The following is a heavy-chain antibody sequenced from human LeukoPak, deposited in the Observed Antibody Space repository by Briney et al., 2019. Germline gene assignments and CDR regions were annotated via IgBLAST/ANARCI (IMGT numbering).Heavy chain of an antibody. J-gene: IGHJ3*02. CDR2: IWNDGSNK. D-gene: IGHD7-27*01. CDR3: ASATGDNDAFDI. CDR1: GFNLSSYV. Sequence: PGGSLRLSCAASGFNLSSYVMHWVRQAPGKGLEWVAVIWNDGSNKYFADSVKGRFTISRDSSKNTLYLQMNSLRAEDTAVYYCASATGDNDAFDIWGQGTMVTVSS. V-gene: IGHV3-33*01.